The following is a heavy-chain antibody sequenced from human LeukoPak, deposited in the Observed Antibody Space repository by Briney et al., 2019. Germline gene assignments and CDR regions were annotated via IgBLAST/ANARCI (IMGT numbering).Heavy chain of an antibody. V-gene: IGHV4-59*08. J-gene: IGHJ4*02. CDR1: GGSISSYY. CDR2: IYYSGST. Sequence: SETLSLTCTVSGGSISSYYWSWIRQPPGKGLEWIGYIYYSGSTNYNPSLKSRVTISVDTSKNQFSLKLSSVTAADTAVYYCASFFSGAGYSSSWYYLFDYWGQGTLVTVSS. D-gene: IGHD6-13*01. CDR3: ASFFSGAGYSSSWYYLFDY.